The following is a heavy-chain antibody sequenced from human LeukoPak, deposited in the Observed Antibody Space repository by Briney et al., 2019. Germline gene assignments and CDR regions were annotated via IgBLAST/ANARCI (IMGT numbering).Heavy chain of an antibody. J-gene: IGHJ5*02. CDR3: ARAPSYDILTGYYPA. V-gene: IGHV3-30*04. D-gene: IGHD3-9*01. CDR1: GFTFSSYA. Sequence: PGRSLRLSCAASGFTFSSYAMHWVRQAPGKGLEWVAVISYDGSNKYYADSVKGRFTISRDNSKNTLCLQMNSLRAEDTAVYYCARAPSYDILTGYYPAWGQGTLVTVS. CDR2: ISYDGSNK.